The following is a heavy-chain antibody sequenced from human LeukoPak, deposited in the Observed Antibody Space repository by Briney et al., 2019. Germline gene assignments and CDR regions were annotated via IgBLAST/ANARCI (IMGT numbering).Heavy chain of an antibody. V-gene: IGHV1-46*01. CDR2: INPSGGST. Sequence: ASVKVSCKASGYTFTSYYMHWARQAPGQGLGWMGIINPSGGSTSYAQKFQGRVTMTRDTSTSTVYMELSSLRSEDTAVYYCAGDYRDGYNSPTSWGQGTLVTVSS. CDR3: AGDYRDGYNSPTS. J-gene: IGHJ4*02. CDR1: GYTFTSYY. D-gene: IGHD5-24*01.